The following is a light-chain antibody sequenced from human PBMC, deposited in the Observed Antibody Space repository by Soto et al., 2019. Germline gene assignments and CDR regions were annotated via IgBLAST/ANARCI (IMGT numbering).Light chain of an antibody. CDR2: KVS. V-gene: IGKV2-30*01. CDR1: QSLVYSDGNTY. CDR3: MQGTHWPPIT. Sequence: DVVVTQSPVSLPVTLGQAASISCRSGQSLVYSDGNTYLSWFQQRPGQSPRRLIYKVSNRDAGVPDRFSGSGSGTDFTLKISRVEAEDVGVYYCMQGTHWPPITFGQGTRLEIK. J-gene: IGKJ5*01.